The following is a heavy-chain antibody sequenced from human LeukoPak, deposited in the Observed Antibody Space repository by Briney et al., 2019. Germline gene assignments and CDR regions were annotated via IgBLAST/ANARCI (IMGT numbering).Heavy chain of an antibody. CDR2: IYSGGST. Sequence: GGSLRLSCAASGFTVSSNYMSWVRQAPGKGLEWVSVIYSGGSTYYADSVKGRFTISRDNSKNTLYLQMNSLRAEDTAVYYCARVDCSSTSCPYYYGMDVWGRETTVTVSS. J-gene: IGHJ6*04. D-gene: IGHD2-2*01. CDR3: ARVDCSSTSCPYYYGMDV. V-gene: IGHV3-53*01. CDR1: GFTVSSNY.